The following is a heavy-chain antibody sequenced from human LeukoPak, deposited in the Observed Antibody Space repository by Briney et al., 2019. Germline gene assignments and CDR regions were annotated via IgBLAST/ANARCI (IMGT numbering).Heavy chain of an antibody. D-gene: IGHD3-16*01. Sequence: ASVKVSCKASGYTFTSNHIHWVRQAPGQGLEWMGVINPSGDSTSYAQNFQGRVTMTRDTSTSTVYMELSSLRSEDTAIYYCAKKAASDTGEGYWGQGTLVTVSS. J-gene: IGHJ4*02. CDR2: INPSGDST. CDR3: AKKAASDTGEGY. V-gene: IGHV1-46*01. CDR1: GYTFTSNH.